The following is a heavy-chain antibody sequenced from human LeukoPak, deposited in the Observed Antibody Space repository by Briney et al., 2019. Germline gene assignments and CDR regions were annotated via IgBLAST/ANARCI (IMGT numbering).Heavy chain of an antibody. Sequence: PGGSLRLSCAASGFTFNSYSMNWVRQAPGKGLEWVSSISSSSNYKYYADSVKGRFTISRDNAKNSLYLQMNSLRAEDTAVYYCARGYDEPDYWGQGTLVTVSS. V-gene: IGHV3-21*01. J-gene: IGHJ4*02. CDR2: ISSSSNYK. CDR1: GFTFNSYS. CDR3: ARGYDEPDY. D-gene: IGHD3-3*01.